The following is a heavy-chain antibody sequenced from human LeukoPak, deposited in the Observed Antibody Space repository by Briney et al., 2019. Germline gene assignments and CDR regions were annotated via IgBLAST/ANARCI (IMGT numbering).Heavy chain of an antibody. CDR2: ISSNGGST. CDR1: GFTFSSYA. Sequence: GGSLRLSCSASGFTFSSYAMHWVRQDPGKGLEYVSAISSNGGSTYYADSVKGRFTISRDNSKNTLYLQMSSLRAEDTAVYYCVKDMAGTTRGFDYWGQGTLVTVSS. V-gene: IGHV3-64D*06. CDR3: VKDMAGTTRGFDY. D-gene: IGHD1-1*01. J-gene: IGHJ4*02.